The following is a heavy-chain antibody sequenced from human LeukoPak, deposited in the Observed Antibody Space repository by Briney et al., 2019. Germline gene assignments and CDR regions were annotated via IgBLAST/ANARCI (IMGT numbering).Heavy chain of an antibody. CDR1: GFTFSSYS. D-gene: IGHD2-15*01. CDR2: ISSSSSYT. CDR3: ARGSDSGAHFDY. Sequence: PGGSLRPSCAASGFTFSSYSMNWVRQAPGKGLEWDSSISSSSSYTYYADSVKGRFTISRDDAKNSLYLQMNSLRAEDTAVYYCARGSDSGAHFDYWGQGTLVTVSS. V-gene: IGHV3-21*01. J-gene: IGHJ4*02.